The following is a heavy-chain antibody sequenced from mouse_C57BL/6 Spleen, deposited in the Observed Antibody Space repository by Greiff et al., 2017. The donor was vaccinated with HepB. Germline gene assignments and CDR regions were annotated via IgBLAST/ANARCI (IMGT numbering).Heavy chain of an antibody. CDR2: IYPSDSET. CDR3: ARGVGYWYIDV. Sequence: QVQLQQSGAELVRPGSSVKLSCKASGYTFTSYWMDWVKQRPGQGLEWIGNIYPSDSETHYNQKFKDKATLTVNKSSSTAYMQLSSLTSEDSAVYYCARGVGYWYIDVWGTGTTVTVSS. V-gene: IGHV1-61*01. D-gene: IGHD1-1*02. J-gene: IGHJ1*03. CDR1: GYTFTSYW.